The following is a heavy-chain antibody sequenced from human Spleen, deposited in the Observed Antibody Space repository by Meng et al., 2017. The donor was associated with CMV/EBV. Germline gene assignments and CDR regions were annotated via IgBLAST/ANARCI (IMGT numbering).Heavy chain of an antibody. CDR2: INPSSGGT. CDR1: GYTFTAYY. CDR3: ARGWHGVGDRCDS. J-gene: IGHJ4*02. V-gene: IGHV1-2*02. D-gene: IGHD2-21*01. Sequence: ASVKVSCKASGYTFTAYYLHWVRQAPGQGPEWMGWINPSSGGTNYAQKFQGRVTMTRDTSINTGYMELRRMRSADTAVYYCARGWHGVGDRCDSWGQGTLVTVSS.